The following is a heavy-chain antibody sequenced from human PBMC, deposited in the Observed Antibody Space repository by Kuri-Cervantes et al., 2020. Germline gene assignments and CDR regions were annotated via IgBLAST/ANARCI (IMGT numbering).Heavy chain of an antibody. Sequence: GESLKISCKGSPNYWIGWVRQMPGKGLEWMGIIYPGDSDTRYTPSFRGQITISADKSTSTAYLQWSSLKASDTAMYYCAIYGDYGDYWGQGTLVTVFS. CDR3: AIYGDYGDY. D-gene: IGHD4-17*01. CDR1: PNYW. J-gene: IGHJ4*02. V-gene: IGHV5-51*01. CDR2: IYPGDSDT.